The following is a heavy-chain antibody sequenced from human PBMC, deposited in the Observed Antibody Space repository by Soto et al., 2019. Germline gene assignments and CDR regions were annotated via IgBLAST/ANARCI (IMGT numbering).Heavy chain of an antibody. D-gene: IGHD6-6*01. CDR3: ATPYTGSSLGLDV. Sequence: SETLSLTCTVSGGSISSGGYYWTWIRQHPGKGLECIGYIYYTGSAYYNPSLKTRLTLSIDTSRSQFSLKLSSVTTADTAVYYCATPYTGSSLGLDVWGQGTTVTVSS. CDR2: IYYTGSA. J-gene: IGHJ6*02. V-gene: IGHV4-31*03. CDR1: GGSISSGGYY.